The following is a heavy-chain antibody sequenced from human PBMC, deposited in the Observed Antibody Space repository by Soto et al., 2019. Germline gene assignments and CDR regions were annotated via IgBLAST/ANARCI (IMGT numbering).Heavy chain of an antibody. Sequence: AAVKVSFLSSGYIFNKYVFNWVRQAPGQGREGMGRISAFNGYTNFAQKFQGRVTLTTDTSTNTAYMELSSLRSDDTAIYYCARGRGVVIPAGTPDAFDVWGQGTMVTVSS. CDR3: ARGRGVVIPAGTPDAFDV. CDR2: ISAFNGYT. D-gene: IGHD2-21*01. CDR1: GYIFNKYV. J-gene: IGHJ3*01. V-gene: IGHV1-18*01.